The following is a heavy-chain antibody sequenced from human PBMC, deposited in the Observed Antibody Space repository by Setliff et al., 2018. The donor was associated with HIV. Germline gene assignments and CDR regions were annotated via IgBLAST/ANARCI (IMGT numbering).Heavy chain of an antibody. CDR2: VTDDGSV. CDR1: GGSLTNYY. V-gene: IGHV4-34*01. CDR3: ASGRYYDFWSGFDYYFDY. J-gene: IGHJ4*02. D-gene: IGHD3-3*01. Sequence: PSETLSLTCALYGGSLTNYYWTWIRKSPGKGLEWIGEVTDDGSVNYNPSLKSRVTISLVTSKNQFSLKLDSVTAADTAVYYCASGRYYDFWSGFDYYFDYWGQGTLVTVSS.